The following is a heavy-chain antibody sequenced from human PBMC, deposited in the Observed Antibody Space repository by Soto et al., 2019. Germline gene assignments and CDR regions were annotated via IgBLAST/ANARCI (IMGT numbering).Heavy chain of an antibody. V-gene: IGHV3-30*18. CDR3: VKDVGIAVGLDS. J-gene: IGHJ4*02. CDR2: ALNDGSSK. CDR1: GFTFRTSG. Sequence: QVQLVESGGRVAQPGRSLRLSCVGSGFTFRTSGMHWVRQAPGKGLEWVAVALNDGSSKFYADSVKGRFTISRDDSKNTLYLEMNRLRAEDTAVYYCVKDVGIAVGLDSWGPGTLVTVSA. D-gene: IGHD6-19*01.